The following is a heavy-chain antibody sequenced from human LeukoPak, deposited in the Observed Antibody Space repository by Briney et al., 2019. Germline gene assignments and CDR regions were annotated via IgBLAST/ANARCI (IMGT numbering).Heavy chain of an antibody. V-gene: IGHV4-61*01. J-gene: IGHJ4*02. CDR2: SYDSGST. CDR3: ARYGDYAFGMFN. Sequence: PSGTQSLTCTVSGGSVSSVSYCWNWIRQPPGKGLEWTGYSYDSGSTNYNPSLKSRVSISVDTSMNQFSLKFTSMTAADTAVYYCARYGDYAFGMFNWGQGTLVTVSS. D-gene: IGHD4-17*01. CDR1: GGSVSSVSYC.